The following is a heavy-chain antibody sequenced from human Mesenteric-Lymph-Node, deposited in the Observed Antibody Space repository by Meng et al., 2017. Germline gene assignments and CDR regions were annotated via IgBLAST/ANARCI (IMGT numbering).Heavy chain of an antibody. D-gene: IGHD2-2*01. CDR2: INHSGST. Sequence: GSLRLSCAVYGGSFSGYYWSWIRQPPGKGLEWIGEINHSGSTNYNPSLKSRVTISVDTSKNQFSLKLSSVTAADTAVYYCARSSFVVPAAIGNGKLGYNWFDPCGQATLVAASS. CDR1: GGSFSGYY. CDR3: ARSSFVVPAAIGNGKLGYNWFDP. V-gene: IGHV4-34*01. J-gene: IGHJ5*02.